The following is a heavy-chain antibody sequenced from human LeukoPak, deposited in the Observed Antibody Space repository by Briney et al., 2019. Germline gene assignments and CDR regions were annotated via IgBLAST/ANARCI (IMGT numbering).Heavy chain of an antibody. CDR1: GFTFSDYY. CDR3: ARVNSGTKSFDP. D-gene: IGHD3-10*01. Sequence: PGGSLRLSCAASGFTFSDYYMTWIRQAQGKGLEWVSYISSSGSTIYYADSVKGRFTISRDNAKNSLFLQMNSLRAEDTAVYYCARVNSGTKSFDPWGQGTLVTVSS. CDR2: ISSSGSTI. J-gene: IGHJ5*02. V-gene: IGHV3-11*01.